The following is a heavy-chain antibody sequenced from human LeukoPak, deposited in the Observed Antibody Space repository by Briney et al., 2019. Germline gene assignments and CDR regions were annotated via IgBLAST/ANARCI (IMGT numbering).Heavy chain of an antibody. V-gene: IGHV4-59*01. CDR3: ARHYYDSSGYSETPLDY. J-gene: IGHJ4*02. D-gene: IGHD3-22*01. CDR2: IYYSGST. Sequence: SETLSLTCTVSGGSISSYYWSWIRQLPGKGLEWIGYIYYSGSTNYNPSLKSRVTISVDTSKNQFSLKLSSVTAADTAVYYCARHYYDSSGYSETPLDYWGQGTLVTVSS. CDR1: GGSISSYY.